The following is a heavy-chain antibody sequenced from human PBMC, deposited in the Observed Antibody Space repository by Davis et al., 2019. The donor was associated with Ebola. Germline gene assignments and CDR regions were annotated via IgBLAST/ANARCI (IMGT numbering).Heavy chain of an antibody. Sequence: MPSETLSLTCAVYGGAFSGYYWSWIRQPPGKGLEWTGEINHSGSTNYNPSLKSRVTISVDTSKNQFSLKLSSVTAADTAVYYCARGRYCSSTSCYLWFDPWGQGTLVTVSS. J-gene: IGHJ5*02. V-gene: IGHV4-34*01. CDR2: INHSGST. CDR3: ARGRYCSSTSCYLWFDP. D-gene: IGHD2-2*01. CDR1: GGAFSGYY.